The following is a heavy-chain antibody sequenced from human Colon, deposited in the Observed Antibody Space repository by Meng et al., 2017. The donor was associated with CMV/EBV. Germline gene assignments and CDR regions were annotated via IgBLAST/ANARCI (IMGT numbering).Heavy chain of an antibody. D-gene: IGHD3-3*01. V-gene: IGHV1-18*01. CDR3: ARADDFWSGYSSYYYYYGMDV. CDR2: ISAYNGNT. CDR1: GYKFNDFG. Sequence: ASVKVSCKASGYKFNDFGITWVRQAPGQGLEWMGWISAYNGNTNYAQKLQGRVTMTTDTSTSTAYMELRSLRSDDTAVYYCARADDFWSGYSSYYYYYGMDVWGQGTTVTVSS. J-gene: IGHJ6*02.